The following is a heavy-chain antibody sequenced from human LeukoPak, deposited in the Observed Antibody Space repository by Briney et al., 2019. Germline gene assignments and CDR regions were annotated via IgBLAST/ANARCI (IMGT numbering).Heavy chain of an antibody. D-gene: IGHD4/OR15-4a*01. CDR2: ISSSSSYI. CDR3: ARDLRDYDDAFDI. Sequence: KAGGSLRLSCAASGFTFSSYSMNWVRQAPGKGLEWVSSISSSSSYIYYADSVKGRFTISRDNAKNSLYLQMNSLRAEDTAVYYCARDLRDYDDAFDIWGQGTMVTVSS. V-gene: IGHV3-21*01. J-gene: IGHJ3*02. CDR1: GFTFSSYS.